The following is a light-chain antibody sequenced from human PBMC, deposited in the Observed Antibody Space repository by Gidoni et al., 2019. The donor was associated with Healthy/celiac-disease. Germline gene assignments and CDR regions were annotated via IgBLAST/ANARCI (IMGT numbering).Light chain of an antibody. CDR3: QQYNSYPMCS. J-gene: IGKJ2*04. CDR1: QSISSW. CDR2: KAS. V-gene: IGKV1-5*03. Sequence: DIQMTQSPSTLSASVEDRVTITCRASQSISSWLAWYQQKPGKAPKLLIYKASSLESGVPSRFSGSGSGTEFTLTISSLQPDDFATYYCQQYNSYPMCSFGQGTKLEIK.